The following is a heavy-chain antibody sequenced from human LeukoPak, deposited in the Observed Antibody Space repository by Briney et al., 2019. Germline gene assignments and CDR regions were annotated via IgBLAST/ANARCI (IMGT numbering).Heavy chain of an antibody. CDR2: INPDGSST. D-gene: IGHD4-17*01. CDR1: GFTFSRYW. CDR3: TKDTYGPEDS. Sequence: PGGSLRLSCAASGFTFSRYWMHWVRQVPGKGLMWVSRINPDGSSTSYADSVKGRFTISGDNAKNTLYLQMNSLRPEDTAVYFCTKDTYGPEDSWGQGTLVTVSS. J-gene: IGHJ4*02. V-gene: IGHV3-74*01.